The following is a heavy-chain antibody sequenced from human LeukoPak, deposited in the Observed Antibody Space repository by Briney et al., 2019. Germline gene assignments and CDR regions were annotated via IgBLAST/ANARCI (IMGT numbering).Heavy chain of an antibody. V-gene: IGHV3-9*01. J-gene: IGHJ4*02. D-gene: IGHD3-22*01. CDR2: VSWNSGSV. CDR1: GFTFDDYA. CDR3: ARGTMIVVVSDY. Sequence: PGGSLRLSCAASGFTFDDYAMHWVRQAPGKGLEWVSGVSWNSGSVAYADSVKGRFTISRDNAKNSLYLQMNSLRAEDTAVYYCARGTMIVVVSDYWGQGTLVTVSS.